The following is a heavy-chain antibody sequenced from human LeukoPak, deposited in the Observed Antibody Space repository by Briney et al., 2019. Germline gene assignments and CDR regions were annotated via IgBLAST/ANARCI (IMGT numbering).Heavy chain of an antibody. J-gene: IGHJ3*02. V-gene: IGHV1-18*01. CDR3: ARDNSGYDYSDAFDI. CDR2: ISAYNGNT. CDR1: GYSFTRYG. D-gene: IGHD5-12*01. Sequence: ASVKVSCKASGYSFTRYGISWVRQAPGQGLEWMGWISAYNGNTNYAQKLQGRVTMTTDTSTSTAYMELRSLRSDDTAVYYCARDNSGYDYSDAFDIWGQGTMVTVSS.